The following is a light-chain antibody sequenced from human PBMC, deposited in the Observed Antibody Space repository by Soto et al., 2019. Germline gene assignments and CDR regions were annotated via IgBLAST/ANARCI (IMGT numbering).Light chain of an antibody. J-gene: IGKJ1*01. CDR3: QEYSKWPSRT. V-gene: IGKV3-15*01. CDR2: GAS. CDR1: QSVRIN. Sequence: TRSPAPLAVSPGERATLSCRASQSVRINVAWYQQKNGQAPRLLVYGASTRASGIPDRFSGSGSGTEFTLTISSLQSEDFAVYYCQEYSKWPSRTFGPGTKVDI.